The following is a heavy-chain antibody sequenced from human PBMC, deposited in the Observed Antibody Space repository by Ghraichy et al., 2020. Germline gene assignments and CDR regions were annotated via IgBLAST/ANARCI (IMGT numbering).Heavy chain of an antibody. J-gene: IGHJ4*01. Sequence: GGSLRLSETASGFTLSPVWMSWVGRRPGKGQELVANIKEDGSEKYYVDSVKGRFTISRDNAKNSLYLQMNSLRAEDTALYYCARDPWIWEWLDWGHGTLVTVSS. CDR1: GFTLSPVW. D-gene: IGHD6-19*01. V-gene: IGHV3-7*03. CDR2: IKEDGSEK. CDR3: ARDPWIWEWLD.